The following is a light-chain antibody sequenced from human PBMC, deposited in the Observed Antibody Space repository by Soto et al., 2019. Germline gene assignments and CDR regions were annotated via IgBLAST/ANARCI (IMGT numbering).Light chain of an antibody. CDR3: QQYNNWPPWT. J-gene: IGKJ1*01. V-gene: IGKV3-15*01. CDR2: GAS. Sequence: EIVMTQSPATLSVSPGERTTLSCRASQSVSSNLAWYQQKPGQAPRLLIYGASTRATGMPARFSGSGSGTEFTLTISSLQCEDFAVYYCQQYNNWPPWTFGQGNKVEIK. CDR1: QSVSSN.